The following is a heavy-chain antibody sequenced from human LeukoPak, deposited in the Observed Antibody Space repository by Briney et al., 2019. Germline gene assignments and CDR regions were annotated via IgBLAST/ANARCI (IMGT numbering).Heavy chain of an antibody. Sequence: PSQTLSLTCTVSGGSISSGGSYWSWIRQPPGKGLEWIGYIYYSGNTNYNPSLKSRVTISVDTSKTQFSLKLTSVTAADTAVYYCATRPARGSGPYYPYFDYWGQGALVTVSS. CDR1: GGSISSGGSY. CDR2: IYYSGNT. D-gene: IGHD3-22*01. V-gene: IGHV4-61*08. CDR3: ATRPARGSGPYYPYFDY. J-gene: IGHJ4*02.